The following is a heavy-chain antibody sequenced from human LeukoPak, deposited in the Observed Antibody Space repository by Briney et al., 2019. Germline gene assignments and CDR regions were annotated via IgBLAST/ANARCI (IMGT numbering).Heavy chain of an antibody. J-gene: IGHJ4*02. V-gene: IGHV3-23*01. Sequence: QTGGSLRLSCAASGFTFSNYAMTWVRQAPGKGLEWLSTISGSGDRTFYADSVKGRSTISRDNSKNTVYLQTNRLRAEDSAVYYCAKDATPYYWGQGTLVTVSS. CDR1: GFTFSNYA. D-gene: IGHD2-15*01. CDR2: ISGSGDRT. CDR3: AKDATPYY.